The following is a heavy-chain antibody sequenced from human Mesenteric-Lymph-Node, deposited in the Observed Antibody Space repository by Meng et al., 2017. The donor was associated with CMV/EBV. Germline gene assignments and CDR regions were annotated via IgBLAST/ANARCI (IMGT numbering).Heavy chain of an antibody. V-gene: IGHV3-74*01. CDR3: ASLGSSSTFDI. CDR1: GFTFSSYW. CDR2: INTDGSST. Sequence: GESLKISCAASGFTFSSYWMHWVRQVPGKGLVWVSRINTDGSSTSYADSVKGRFTISRDNAKNTLYLQMNSLRAEDTAVYYCASLGSSSTFDIWGQGTMVIVSS. J-gene: IGHJ3*02. D-gene: IGHD6-6*01.